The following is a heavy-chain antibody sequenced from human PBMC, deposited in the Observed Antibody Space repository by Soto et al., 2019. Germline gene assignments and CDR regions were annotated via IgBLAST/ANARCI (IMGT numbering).Heavy chain of an antibody. V-gene: IGHV1-69*01. CDR3: ARDCRSTSCPDYYYGMDV. J-gene: IGHJ6*02. CDR2: IIPIFGTA. CDR1: GGTFSSYA. D-gene: IGHD2-2*01. Sequence: QVQLVQSGAEVKKPGSSVKVSCKASGGTFSSYAISWVRQAPGQGLEWMGGIIPIFGTANYAQKFQGRVTITADESTSTAYMELSSLRSEDTAVYYCARDCRSTSCPDYYYGMDVWGQGTTVTVSS.